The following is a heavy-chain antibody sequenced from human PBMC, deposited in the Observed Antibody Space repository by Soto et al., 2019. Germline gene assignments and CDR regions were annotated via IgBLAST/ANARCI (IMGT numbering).Heavy chain of an antibody. J-gene: IGHJ4*02. V-gene: IGHV4-59*08. Sequence: QVQLQESGPGLVKPSETLSLTCTVSGGSISSYYWSWIRQPPGKGLEWIGYIYYSGSTNYNPSLKSRVTISVDTSKNQFSLKLSSVTAADTAVYYCARHDAGDFWSGYRGGTFDYWGQGTLVTVSS. D-gene: IGHD3-3*01. CDR3: ARHDAGDFWSGYRGGTFDY. CDR2: IYYSGST. CDR1: GGSISSYY.